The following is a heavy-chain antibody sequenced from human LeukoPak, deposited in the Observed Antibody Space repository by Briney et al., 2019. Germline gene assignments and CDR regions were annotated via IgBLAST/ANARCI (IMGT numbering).Heavy chain of an antibody. CDR2: KWYDGNNE. V-gene: IGHV3-33*06. CDR1: GFTFSDYG. D-gene: IGHD2-2*01. CDR3: AKGGGYCGSASCYDRGFYMDV. J-gene: IGHJ6*03. Sequence: PGKSLRLSCAASGFTFSDYGMHWVRQAPGKGLEWLAVKWYDGNNEYYADSLKGRFTVSRDNSKNTLYLQMNSLRAEDTAVYYCAKGGGYCGSASCYDRGFYMDVWGKGTKVTVSS.